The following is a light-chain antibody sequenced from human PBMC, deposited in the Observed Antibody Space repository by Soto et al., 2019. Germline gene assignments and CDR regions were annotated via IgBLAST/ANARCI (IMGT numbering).Light chain of an antibody. CDR2: DAS. CDR1: QSVRTY. Sequence: IMVSQSPVALSLSQEERPTLSCRASQSVRTYLAWYQVKPGQAPRLLIYDASSRASGVPARFSGSGSGTDFSLTISSIEHADFALYYCRQRYGLLPITFGQGTRLEIK. CDR3: RQRYGLLPIT. V-gene: IGKV3-11*01. J-gene: IGKJ5*01.